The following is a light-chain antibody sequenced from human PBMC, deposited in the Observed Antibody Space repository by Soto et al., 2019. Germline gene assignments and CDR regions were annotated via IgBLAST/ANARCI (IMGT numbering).Light chain of an antibody. J-gene: IGLJ2*01. CDR3: QTWGSGIVV. CDR2: LNSDGSH. Sequence: QLVLTQSPSASASLGASVKLTCTLSSGHSNYAIAWHQQQSEKGPRYLMKLNSDGSHSKGDGIPDRFSGSSSGAERYPPISSLQSEDEADYYCQTWGSGIVVFGGGTKLTLL. CDR1: SGHSNYA. V-gene: IGLV4-69*01.